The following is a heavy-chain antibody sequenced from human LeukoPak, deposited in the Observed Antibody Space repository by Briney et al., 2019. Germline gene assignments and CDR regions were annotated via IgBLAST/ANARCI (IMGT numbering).Heavy chain of an antibody. CDR3: ARDRRLDYQLPADY. J-gene: IGHJ4*02. CDR1: GYTFTSHI. Sequence: ASVKVSCKTSGYTFTSHIISWVRQAPGQGVEWMGWISAYNGNTKYTQKLQGRVTMTTDTSTSTAFMELRSLRSDDTAVYYCARDRRLDYQLPADYWGQGTLVTVSS. V-gene: IGHV1-18*01. CDR2: ISAYNGNT. D-gene: IGHD2-2*01.